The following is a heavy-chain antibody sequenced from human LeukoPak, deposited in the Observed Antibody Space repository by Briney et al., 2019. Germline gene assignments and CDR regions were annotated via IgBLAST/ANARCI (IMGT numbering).Heavy chain of an antibody. CDR1: GFSLSTSGVG. J-gene: IGHJ4*02. CDR2: IYWDDDK. Sequence: SGPTLVKPTQTLTLTCTFSGFSLSTSGVGVAWSRQPSGKALESLALIYWDDDKRYSPSLKSRLTITKDTSKNQVVLTMTNMDPVDTATYYCAHSSTVAGLDYWGQGTLVTVSS. D-gene: IGHD6-19*01. V-gene: IGHV2-5*02. CDR3: AHSSTVAGLDY.